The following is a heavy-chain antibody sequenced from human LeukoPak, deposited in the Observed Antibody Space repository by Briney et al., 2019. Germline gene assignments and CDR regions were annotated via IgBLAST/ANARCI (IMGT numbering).Heavy chain of an antibody. D-gene: IGHD6-13*01. V-gene: IGHV3-48*02. CDR3: ARVRVGYYFDY. CDR1: GFSVSTNY. CDR2: ITSASTTI. J-gene: IGHJ4*02. Sequence: GGSLRLSCAASGFSVSTNYMNWVRQAPGKGLEWVSFITSASTTIYYADSVKGRFTISRDNAKNSLYLQMNSLRDEDTAVFYCARVRVGYYFDYWGRGTLVTVSS.